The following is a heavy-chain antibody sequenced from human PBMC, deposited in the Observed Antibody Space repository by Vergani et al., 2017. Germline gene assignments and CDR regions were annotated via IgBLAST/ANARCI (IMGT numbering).Heavy chain of an antibody. J-gene: IGHJ4*02. D-gene: IGHD1-26*01. V-gene: IGHV3-30*18. CDR3: AKESKRIVGATVY. CDR1: GFTFNNYG. Sequence: VQLVESGGGLVQPGGSLRLSCAASGFTFNNYGMHWVRQAPGKGLEGVAVISYDGGNKYYTDSVKGRFTISRDNSKNTLYLQMNSLRAEDTAVYYCAKESKRIVGATVYWGQGTLVTVSS. CDR2: ISYDGGNK.